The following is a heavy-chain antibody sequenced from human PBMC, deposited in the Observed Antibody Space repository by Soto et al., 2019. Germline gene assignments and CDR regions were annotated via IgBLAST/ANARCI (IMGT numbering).Heavy chain of an antibody. CDR1: GFTFSSYG. CDR2: IWYDGSNK. CDR3: ARVKIGVDTAMKSYNYYYYGMDV. D-gene: IGHD5-18*01. J-gene: IGHJ6*02. Sequence: QSGGSLRLSCAASGFTFSSYGMHWVRQAPGKGLEWVAVIWYDGSNKYYADSVKGRFTISRDNSKNTLYLQMNSLRAEDTAVYYCARVKIGVDTAMKSYNYYYYGMDVWGQGTTVTVSS. V-gene: IGHV3-33*01.